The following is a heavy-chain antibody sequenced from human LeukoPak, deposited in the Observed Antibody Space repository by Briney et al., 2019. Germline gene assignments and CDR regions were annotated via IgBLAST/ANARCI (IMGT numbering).Heavy chain of an antibody. CDR2: IIPILGMA. CDR3: ARGSGGYSYGLRFDP. D-gene: IGHD5-18*01. V-gene: IGHV1-69*04. J-gene: IGHJ5*02. CDR1: GGTFSSYA. Sequence: SVKVSCKASGGTFSSYAISWVRQAPGQGLEWMGRIIPILGMANYAQKFQGRVTITADKSTSTAYMELSSLRSEDTAVYYCARGSGGYSYGLRFDPWGQGTLVTVSS.